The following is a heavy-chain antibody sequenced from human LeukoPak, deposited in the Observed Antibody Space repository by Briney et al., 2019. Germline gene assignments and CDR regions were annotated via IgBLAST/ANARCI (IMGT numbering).Heavy chain of an antibody. CDR2: IYYSGST. J-gene: IGHJ4*02. CDR1: GGSISSGGYY. CDR3: ARGGFGGSYYLDY. V-gene: IGHV4-31*03. Sequence: ASETLSLTCTVSGGSISSGGYYWSWIRQHPGKGLEWIGYIYYSGSTYYNPSLKSRVTISVDTSKNQFSLKLSSVTAADTAVYYCARGGFGGSYYLDYWGQGTLVTVPS. D-gene: IGHD1-26*01.